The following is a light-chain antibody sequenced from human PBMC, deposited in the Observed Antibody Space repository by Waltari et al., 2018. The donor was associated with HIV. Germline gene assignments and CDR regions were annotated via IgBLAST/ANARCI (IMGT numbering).Light chain of an antibody. CDR2: DAS. Sequence: EIVLTQSPATLSLSPGERTTLSCRASQSVSNYVAWYQQKPGQAPRLRIYDASIRATGIPARFSGSGSGTDFTLTISSLEPEDFAVYYGQQRTNWPPGTTFGGGTKVERK. CDR3: QQRTNWPPGTT. J-gene: IGKJ4*01. CDR1: QSVSNY. V-gene: IGKV3-11*01.